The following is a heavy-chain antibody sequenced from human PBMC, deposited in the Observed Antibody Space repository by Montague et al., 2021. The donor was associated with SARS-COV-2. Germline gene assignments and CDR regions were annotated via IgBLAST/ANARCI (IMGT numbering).Heavy chain of an antibody. V-gene: IGHV4-59*01. CDR2: IYSSGST. CDR3: ARHTRGWQPFDF. CDR1: GGSIRSYY. D-gene: IGHD6-19*01. Sequence: SETLSLTCTVSGGSIRSYYWCWIRQPPGKGLEWIGEIYSSGSTNXNPSLKSRVTISMDTSKSQFSLKLTSVTAADTAVYYCARHTRGWQPFDFWSQGTLVTVSS. J-gene: IGHJ4*02.